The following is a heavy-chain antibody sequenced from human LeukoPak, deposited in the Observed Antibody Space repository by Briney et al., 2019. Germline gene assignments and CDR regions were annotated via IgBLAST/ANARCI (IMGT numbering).Heavy chain of an antibody. CDR1: GFTVSSNY. J-gene: IGHJ4*02. D-gene: IGHD3-22*01. V-gene: IGHV3-66*01. Sequence: GGSLRLSCAASGFTVSSNYMSWVRQAPGQGLEWVSVIYSGGSTYYADSVKGRFTISRDNSKNTLYLQMNSLRAEDTAVYYCARDPNSGYDSSLFDYWGQGTLVTVSS. CDR2: IYSGGST. CDR3: ARDPNSGYDSSLFDY.